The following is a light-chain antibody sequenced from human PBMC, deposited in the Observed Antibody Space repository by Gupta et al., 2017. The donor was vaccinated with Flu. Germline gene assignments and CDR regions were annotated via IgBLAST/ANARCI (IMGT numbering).Light chain of an antibody. V-gene: IGKV3-20*01. CDR3: HHDGTSPYT. J-gene: IGKJ2*01. CDR1: ESVNRNH. CDR2: GTS. Sequence: GTLPLSPGESVTLSCRAGESVNRNHVAWYQQKPGQAPRLLMYGTSNRVPGIPDRFSGGGSGTDFTLSINRLEPEDSAVFYCHHDGTSPYTFGQGTKLEIK.